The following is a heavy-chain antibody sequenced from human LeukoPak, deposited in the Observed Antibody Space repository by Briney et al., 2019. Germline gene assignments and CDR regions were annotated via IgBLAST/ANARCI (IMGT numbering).Heavy chain of an antibody. CDR1: GGSFSDYH. J-gene: IGHJ4*02. CDR3: ARVPARRVVTTPTYFDF. Sequence: SETLSLTCAVYGGSFSDYHWSWIRQSPGKGLEWIGEINHSGTTYYNPSLNSRVTISVDTSKNQFSLKLNSVTAEDTAVYYCARVPARRVVTTPTYFDFWGQGTLVTVSS. V-gene: IGHV4-34*01. CDR2: INHSGTT. D-gene: IGHD2-21*02.